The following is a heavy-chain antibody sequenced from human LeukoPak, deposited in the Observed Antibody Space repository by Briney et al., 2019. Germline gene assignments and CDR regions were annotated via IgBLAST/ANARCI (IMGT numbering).Heavy chain of an antibody. V-gene: IGHV1-2*02. J-gene: IGHJ5*02. D-gene: IGHD6-6*01. CDR3: ARGNIATRRGENWFDP. CDR1: GYTFTGDF. CDR2: INPDSGGT. Sequence: GASVKVSCKASGYTFTGDFIHWVRQAPGQGLEWMGWINPDSGGTNYARKFQGRVTMTRDTSISTDYMELSSLRSDDTAVFYCARGNIATRRGENWFDPWGQGTLVTVSS.